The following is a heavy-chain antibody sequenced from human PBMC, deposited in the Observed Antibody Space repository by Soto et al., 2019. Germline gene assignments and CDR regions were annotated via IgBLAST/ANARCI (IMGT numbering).Heavy chain of an antibody. J-gene: IGHJ5*02. CDR3: ARAEFLVDANWFDP. CDR2: IFHSGST. CDR1: GASISSYY. Sequence: SETLSLTCTVSGASISSYYWSWIRQSPGKGLEWIGDIFHSGSTNYNPSLKSRVTISVDKSKNQFSLKLRSVTAADTAVYYCARAEFLVDANWFDPWGQGTLVTVSS. D-gene: IGHD2-21*01. V-gene: IGHV4-59*12.